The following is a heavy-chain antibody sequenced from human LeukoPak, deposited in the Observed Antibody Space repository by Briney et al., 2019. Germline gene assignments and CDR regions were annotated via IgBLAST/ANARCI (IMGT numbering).Heavy chain of an antibody. D-gene: IGHD5-18*01. V-gene: IGHV3-21*01. J-gene: IGHJ4*02. CDR3: ARVAPGYSYGTEFFDY. Sequence: GGSLRLSCAASGFTFSSYSMSWVRQAPGKGLEWVSSISISGTYIHYADSVKGRFTISRDNARNSLYLQMNRLRAEDTAVYYCARVAPGYSYGTEFFDYWGQGTLVTVSS. CDR2: ISISGTYI. CDR1: GFTFSSYS.